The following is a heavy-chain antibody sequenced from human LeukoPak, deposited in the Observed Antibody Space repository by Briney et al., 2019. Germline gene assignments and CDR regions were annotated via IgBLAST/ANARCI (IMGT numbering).Heavy chain of an antibody. CDR2: INHSGST. CDR3: ARVLPPGH. J-gene: IGHJ4*02. Sequence: SETLSLTCAVYGGSFSGYYWSWIRQPPGKGLEWIGEINHSGSTNYNPSLKSRVTISVDTSKNQFSLKLSSVTAADTAVYYCARVLPPGHWGQGTLVTVSS. V-gene: IGHV4-34*01. CDR1: GGSFSGYY. D-gene: IGHD3-10*01.